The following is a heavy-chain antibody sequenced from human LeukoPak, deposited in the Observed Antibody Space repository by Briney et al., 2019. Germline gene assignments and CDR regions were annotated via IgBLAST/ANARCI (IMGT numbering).Heavy chain of an antibody. J-gene: IGHJ4*02. D-gene: IGHD3-22*01. V-gene: IGHV3-30*02. Sequence: GGSLRLSCAASGFTFSSYGMHWVRQAPGKGLEWVAFIRYDGSNKYYADSVKGRFTISRDNSKNTLYLQMNSLRAEDTAVYYCAKDLTYYDSSGYYHGYFDYWGQGTLVTVSS. CDR3: AKDLTYYDSSGYYHGYFDY. CDR1: GFTFSSYG. CDR2: IRYDGSNK.